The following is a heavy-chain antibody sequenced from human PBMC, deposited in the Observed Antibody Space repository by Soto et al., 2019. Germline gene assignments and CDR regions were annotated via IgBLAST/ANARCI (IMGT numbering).Heavy chain of an antibody. D-gene: IGHD6-6*01. J-gene: IGHJ4*02. CDR1: GYTFTIHD. CDR2: LDPHSGKA. V-gene: IGHV1-8*01. Sequence: ASVKVSCKASGYTFTIHDIHWVRQAPGQGLEWMAGLDPHSGKAAYAQRFQGRLTMTGNASTSTAYMELSGLRSEDTAMYYCARVSSIAARRSYDSWGQGTLVTVSS. CDR3: ARVSSIAARRSYDS.